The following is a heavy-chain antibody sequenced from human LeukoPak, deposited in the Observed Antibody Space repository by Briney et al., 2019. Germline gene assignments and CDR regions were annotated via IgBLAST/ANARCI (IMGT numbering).Heavy chain of an antibody. CDR1: GFTFSSYS. CDR3: VRGHIGVAAQDDAFDI. D-gene: IGHD6-19*01. V-gene: IGHV3-21*01. J-gene: IGHJ3*02. Sequence: PGGSLRLSCAASGFTFSSYSMNWVRQAPGKGLEWVSSISSSSSYIYYGDSVKGRFTISRDNAKNSLYLQMNSLRVEDTAVYYCVRGHIGVAAQDDAFDIWGQGTMVTVSS. CDR2: ISSSSSYI.